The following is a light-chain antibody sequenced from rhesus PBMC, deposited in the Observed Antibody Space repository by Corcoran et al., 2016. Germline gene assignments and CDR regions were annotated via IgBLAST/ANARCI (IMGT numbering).Light chain of an antibody. V-gene: IGKV4-1*01. CDR3: QQYYSTPYS. Sequence: DIVMTQSPDSLAVSLGERVTINCKSSQSLLYSSNNKNYLAWYQQKPGQAHTLRIYWASTRESGVPNRFSGSGSGTDFTLTISGLQAEDVAVYYCQQYYSTPYSFGQGTKVEIK. CDR1: QSLLYSSNNKNY. CDR2: WAS. J-gene: IGKJ2*01.